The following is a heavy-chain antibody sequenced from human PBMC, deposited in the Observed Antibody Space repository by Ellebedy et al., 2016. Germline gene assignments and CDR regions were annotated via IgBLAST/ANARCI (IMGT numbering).Heavy chain of an antibody. V-gene: IGHV3-72*01. CDR3: ARAVPEDSHYYMDV. J-gene: IGHJ6*03. CDR2: SRNKAKSYTT. CDR1: GFTFSDHY. Sequence: GGSLRLXXAASGFTFSDHYMDWVRQAPGKGLEWVARSRNKAKSYTTEYAASVKGRFTISRDDSENSLYLQMNSLKTEDTAVYSCARAVPEDSHYYMDVWGKGTTVTVSS. D-gene: IGHD1-14*01.